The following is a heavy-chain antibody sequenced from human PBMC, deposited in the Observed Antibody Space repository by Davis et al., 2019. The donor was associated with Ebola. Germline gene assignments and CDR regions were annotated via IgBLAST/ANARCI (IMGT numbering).Heavy chain of an antibody. D-gene: IGHD3-22*01. J-gene: IGHJ6*02. V-gene: IGHV4-34*01. Sequence: SETLSLTCAVYGGSFSGYYWSWIRQPPGKGLEWIGSIYYSGSTYYNPSLKSRVTISVDTSKNQFSLKLSSVTAADTAVYYCARHPMYYYDSSGYYYYYYGMDVWGQGTTVTVSS. CDR3: ARHPMYYYDSSGYYYYYYGMDV. CDR1: GGSFSGYY. CDR2: IYYSGST.